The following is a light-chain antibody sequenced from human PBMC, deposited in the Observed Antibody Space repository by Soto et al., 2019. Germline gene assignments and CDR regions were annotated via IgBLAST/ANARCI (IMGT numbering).Light chain of an antibody. CDR2: GAS. V-gene: IGKV1-33*01. CDR1: EDIRTS. J-gene: IGKJ3*01. Sequence: EIQMTQSPSSLSVSVGARVSSTCQASEDIRTSLSWFQHKPGRAPKLLIYGASYLETGVPSRFRGSGSGTDFTLTISSLQPEDIATYYCQHYNNLPPFTFGPGTIVDIK. CDR3: QHYNNLPPFT.